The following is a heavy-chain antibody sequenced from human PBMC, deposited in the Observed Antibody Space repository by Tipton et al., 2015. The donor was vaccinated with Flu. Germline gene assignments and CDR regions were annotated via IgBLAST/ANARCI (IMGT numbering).Heavy chain of an antibody. Sequence: SLRLSCAASGFTFSDYYMSWIRQAPGKGLEWVSYISSSSYTNYADSVKGRFTISRDNAKNSLYLQMNSLRAEDTAVYYCARDLHTIPIFGVVMNWFDPWGQGTLVTVSS. D-gene: IGHD3-3*01. CDR2: ISSSSYT. CDR1: GFTFSDYY. CDR3: ARDLHTIPIFGVVMNWFDP. J-gene: IGHJ5*02. V-gene: IGHV3-11*05.